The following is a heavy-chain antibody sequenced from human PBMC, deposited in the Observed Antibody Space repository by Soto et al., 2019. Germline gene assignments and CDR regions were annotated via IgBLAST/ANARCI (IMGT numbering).Heavy chain of an antibody. Sequence: HPGGSLRLSCAASGFTFSSYGMHWVRQAPGKGLKWVAVISYDGSNKYYADSVKGRFTISRDNSKNTLYLQMNSLRAEDTAVYYCAKDESITGSLDYWGQGTLVTVSS. V-gene: IGHV3-30*18. CDR3: AKDESITGSLDY. CDR1: GFTFSSYG. D-gene: IGHD1-20*01. CDR2: ISYDGSNK. J-gene: IGHJ4*02.